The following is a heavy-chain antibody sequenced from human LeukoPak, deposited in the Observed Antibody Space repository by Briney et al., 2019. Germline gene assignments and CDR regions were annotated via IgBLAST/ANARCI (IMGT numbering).Heavy chain of an antibody. D-gene: IGHD2-21*01. J-gene: IGHJ4*02. Sequence: SETLSLTCTVSGGSISSGDYYWSWIRQPPGKGLEWIGYIYYSGSTYYNPSLKSRVTISVDTSKNQFSLKLSSVTAADTAVYYCSISRKLNEDYWGQGTLVTVSS. CDR1: GGSISSGDYY. V-gene: IGHV4-30-4*08. CDR3: SISRKLNEDY. CDR2: IYYSGST.